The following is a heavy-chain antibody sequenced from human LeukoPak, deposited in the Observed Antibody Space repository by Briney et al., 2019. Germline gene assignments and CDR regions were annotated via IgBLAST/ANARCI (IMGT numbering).Heavy chain of an antibody. CDR1: GGSISSSY. V-gene: IGHV4-59*01. J-gene: IGHJ3*02. Sequence: PSETLSLTCTVSGGSISSSYWSWIRQPPGKGLEWIGYIYYSGSTNYNPSLKSRVTISVDTSKNQFSLKLSSVTAADTAVYYCARDFRVYYDSSGYPSAPGAFDIWGQGTMVTVSS. CDR3: ARDFRVYYDSSGYPSAPGAFDI. D-gene: IGHD3-22*01. CDR2: IYYSGST.